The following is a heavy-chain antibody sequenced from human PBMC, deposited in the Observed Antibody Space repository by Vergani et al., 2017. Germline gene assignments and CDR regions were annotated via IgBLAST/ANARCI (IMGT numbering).Heavy chain of an antibody. CDR2: IYYSGST. V-gene: IGHV4-59*01. CDR1: GGSINSYY. D-gene: IGHD3-16*01. J-gene: IGHJ5*02. CDR3: ARESLEYPGGXFDP. Sequence: QVQLQESGPGLVRPSETLSLTCTVSGGSINSYYWSWIRQPPGKELEWIWYIYYSGSTYYNPSLKSRVTISLDTSKNQFSLKLSSLTAADTAVYYCARESLEYPGGXFDPWGQGTLVTVSS.